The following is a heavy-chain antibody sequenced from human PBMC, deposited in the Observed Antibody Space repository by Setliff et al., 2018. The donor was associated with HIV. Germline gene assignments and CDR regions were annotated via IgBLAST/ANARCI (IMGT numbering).Heavy chain of an antibody. V-gene: IGHV1-18*04. Sequence: GASVKVSCKASGYTFINFGITWVRQAPGQGLEWVGYISGYNGNTKYAQNVQGRVTMTTDTSTNTAYMELKSLRSDDTAVYYCARDPQDTRGWYIYYFDYWGQGTLVTVSS. CDR1: GYTFINFG. CDR3: ARDPQDTRGWYIYYFDY. CDR2: ISGYNGNT. J-gene: IGHJ4*02. D-gene: IGHD6-19*01.